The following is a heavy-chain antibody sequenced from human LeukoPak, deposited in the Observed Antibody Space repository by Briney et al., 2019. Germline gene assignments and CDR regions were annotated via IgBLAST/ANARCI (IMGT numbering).Heavy chain of an antibody. Sequence: SETLSLTCAVYGGSFSGYYWSWIRQPPGKGLEWIGEINHSGSTNYNPSLKSRVTISVDTSKNQFSLKLSSVTAADTAVYYCASLEGPRGHEYFQHWGQGTLVNVSS. J-gene: IGHJ1*01. V-gene: IGHV4-34*01. CDR1: GGSFSGYY. CDR3: ASLEGPRGHEYFQH. CDR2: INHSGST. D-gene: IGHD2-15*01.